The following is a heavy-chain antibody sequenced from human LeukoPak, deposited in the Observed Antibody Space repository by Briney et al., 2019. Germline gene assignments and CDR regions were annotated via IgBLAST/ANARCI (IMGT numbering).Heavy chain of an antibody. CDR3: ARDNRYLFDY. Sequence: SETLSLTCTVSGVSVISGSYYWSWIRQPPGKGLEWIGYIYYSGSTYYNPSLKSRVTISVDTSKNQFSLKLSSVTAADTAVYYCARDNRYLFDYWGQGTLVTVSS. D-gene: IGHD1-1*01. CDR1: GVSVISGSYY. V-gene: IGHV4-61*01. CDR2: IYYSGST. J-gene: IGHJ4*02.